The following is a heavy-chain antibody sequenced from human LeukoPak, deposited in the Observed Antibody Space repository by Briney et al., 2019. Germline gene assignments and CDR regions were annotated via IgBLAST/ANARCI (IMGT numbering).Heavy chain of an antibody. CDR1: GGSISSSSDY. J-gene: IGHJ4*02. Sequence: KPSETLSLTCTVSGGSISSSSDYWGWIRQPPGKGLEWIGRIYYSGSTYYNPSLKSRVTISVDTSKNQFSLKLSSVTAADTAVYYCARLTGLTSFDYWGQGTLVTVSS. CDR2: IYYSGST. D-gene: IGHD7-27*01. CDR3: ARLTGLTSFDY. V-gene: IGHV4-39*01.